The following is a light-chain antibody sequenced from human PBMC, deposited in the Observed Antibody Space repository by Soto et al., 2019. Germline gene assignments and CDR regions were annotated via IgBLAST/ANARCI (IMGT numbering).Light chain of an antibody. CDR2: DAS. V-gene: IGKV3-11*01. Sequence: EIVLTQSPATLSLSPGERATLSCRASQSVSSYLASYQQKPGQAPRLLIYDASNRATGIPARFSGSGSGTDFTLTISRLEPEGFAVDYCQQRSNLITFGQGTRVEIK. CDR3: QQRSNLIT. CDR1: QSVSSY. J-gene: IGKJ5*01.